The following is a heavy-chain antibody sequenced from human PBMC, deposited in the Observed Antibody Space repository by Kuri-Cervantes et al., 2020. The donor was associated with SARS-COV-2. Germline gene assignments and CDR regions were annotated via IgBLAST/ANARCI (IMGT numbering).Heavy chain of an antibody. J-gene: IGHJ4*02. CDR3: ARAPGYSSSWYSPTFDY. V-gene: IGHV4-4*07. D-gene: IGHD6-13*01. CDR2: IYTSGST. CDR1: GGSISSYY. Sequence: GSLRLSCTVSGGSISSYYWSWIRQPAGKGLEWIGRIYTSGSTNYNPSLKSRVTISVDTSKNQFSLKLSSVTAADTAVYYCARAPGYSSSWYSPTFDYWGQGTLVTVSS.